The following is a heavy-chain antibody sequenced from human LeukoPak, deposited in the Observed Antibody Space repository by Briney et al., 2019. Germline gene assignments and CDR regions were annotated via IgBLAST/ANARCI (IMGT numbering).Heavy chain of an antibody. CDR2: IGNTET. V-gene: IGHV3-23*01. J-gene: IGHJ3*02. Sequence: GGSLRLSCAASGFTFDTYAMSWVRQAPGKGLEWVSAIGNTETYYADSVKGRFTIPRDNRQNTVYLQMTSLRAEDTAVYFCAKDAIRGNGIYDAFDIWGQGTRVTVSS. CDR1: GFTFDTYA. D-gene: IGHD3-10*01. CDR3: AKDAIRGNGIYDAFDI.